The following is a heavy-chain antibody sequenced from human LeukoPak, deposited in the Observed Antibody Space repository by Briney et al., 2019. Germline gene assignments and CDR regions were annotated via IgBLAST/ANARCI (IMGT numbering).Heavy chain of an antibody. V-gene: IGHV4-34*01. J-gene: IGHJ5*02. CDR3: AIIRSGRGQARCYNH. CDR1: GVSVSYYY. Sequence: PSETLSLTCAVSGVSVSYYYWSWIRQSPEKGLEWIGEVSPGGYTTYNPSLRSRVIISEDTSENQLSLNVTSVTAADTALYYCAIIRSGRGQARCYNHWAQGSLVTVSS. CDR2: VSPGGYT. D-gene: IGHD2-8*02.